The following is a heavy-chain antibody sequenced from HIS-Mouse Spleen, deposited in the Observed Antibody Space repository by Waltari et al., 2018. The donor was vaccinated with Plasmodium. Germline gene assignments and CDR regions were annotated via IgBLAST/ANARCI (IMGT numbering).Heavy chain of an antibody. CDR3: ARGPGYSSGWYYFDY. CDR1: GGSFSCYS. D-gene: IGHD6-19*01. CDR2: INHSGST. V-gene: IGHV4-34*01. Sequence: QVQLQQWGAGLLTPSATLSLTCAVYGGSFSCYSWSWIRQPPGKGLEWIGEINHSGSTNYNPSLKSRVTISVDTSKNQFSLKLSSVTAADTAVYYCARGPGYSSGWYYFDYWGQGTLVTVSS. J-gene: IGHJ4*02.